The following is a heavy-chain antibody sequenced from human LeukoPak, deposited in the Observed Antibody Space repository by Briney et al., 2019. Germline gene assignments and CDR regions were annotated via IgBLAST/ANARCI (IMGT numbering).Heavy chain of an antibody. J-gene: IGHJ3*02. CDR3: ARGYCSSTSCYVFAFDI. V-gene: IGHV3-11*06. CDR2: ISSSSSYT. Sequence: PGGSLRLSCAASGFTFSDYYMSWIRQAPGKGQEWVSYISSSSSYTNYADSVKGRFTISRDNAKNSLYLQMNSLRAEDTAVYYCARGYCSSTSCYVFAFDIWGQGTMVTVSS. CDR1: GFTFSDYY. D-gene: IGHD2-2*01.